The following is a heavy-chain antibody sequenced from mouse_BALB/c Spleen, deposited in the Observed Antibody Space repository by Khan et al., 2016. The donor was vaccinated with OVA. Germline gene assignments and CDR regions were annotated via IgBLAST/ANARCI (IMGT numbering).Heavy chain of an antibody. D-gene: IGHD4-1*01. CDR1: GFTFSSYS. J-gene: IGHJ3*01. Sequence: VQLKESGGDLVKPGGSLKLSCAASGFTFSSYSMSWVRQTPDKRLEWVASISSGGDYTYYPDSVKGRFTISRDNAKNTLYLQMSDLKSEDTAMYYCADRVTGSFACWGQGTLVTVSA. CDR2: ISSGGDYT. V-gene: IGHV5-6*01. CDR3: ADRVTGSFAC.